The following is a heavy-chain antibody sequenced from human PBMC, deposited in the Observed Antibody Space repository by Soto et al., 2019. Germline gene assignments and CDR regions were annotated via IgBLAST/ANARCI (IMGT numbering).Heavy chain of an antibody. CDR1: GGSISSGGYS. Sequence: SETLSLTCAVSGGSISSGGYSWSWIRQPPGKGLEWIGYIYHGGSTYYNPSLKSRVTISVDRSKNQFSLKLSSVTAADTAVYYCARSYGDHDAFDYWGQGTLVTVSS. J-gene: IGHJ4*02. D-gene: IGHD4-17*01. CDR3: ARSYGDHDAFDY. CDR2: IYHGGST. V-gene: IGHV4-30-2*01.